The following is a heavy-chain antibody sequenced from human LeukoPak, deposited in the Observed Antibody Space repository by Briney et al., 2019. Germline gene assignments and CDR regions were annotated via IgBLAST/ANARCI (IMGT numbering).Heavy chain of an antibody. CDR3: ARPSSTDYV. D-gene: IGHD2-2*01. Sequence: GASVKVSCKASGYTFTDYYYIHWVRQAPGQGLEWMGWLNPKSGDTNYAQKFQGRVTVTRDTSISPAYMELSRLRSDDTAVYYCARPSSTDYVWGQGTQVTVSS. CDR2: LNPKSGDT. CDR1: GYTFTDYY. J-gene: IGHJ4*02. V-gene: IGHV1-2*02.